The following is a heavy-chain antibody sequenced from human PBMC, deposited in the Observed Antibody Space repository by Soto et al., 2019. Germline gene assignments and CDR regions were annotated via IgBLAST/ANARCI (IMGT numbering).Heavy chain of an antibody. D-gene: IGHD3-16*01. CDR2: IYYSGST. V-gene: IGHV4-59*01. Sequence: PSETLSLTCTVSGGSISSYYWGWIRQPPGKGLEWIGYIYYSGSTNYNPSLKSRVTISVDTSKNQFSLKLSSVTAADTAVYYCARMPYDYIWGSYGNYYMDVWGKGTTVTVSS. CDR3: ARMPYDYIWGSYGNYYMDV. CDR1: GGSISSYY. J-gene: IGHJ6*03.